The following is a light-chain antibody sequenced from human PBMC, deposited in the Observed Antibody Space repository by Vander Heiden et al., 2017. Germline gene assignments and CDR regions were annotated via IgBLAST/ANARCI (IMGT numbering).Light chain of an antibody. V-gene: IGKV1-39*01. CDR1: QSISSY. J-gene: IGKJ4*01. Sequence: DIQMTQSPSSLSASVGDRVTITCRASQSISSYLNWYQQKPGKAPKLLIYAASSLQSGVPSRFSGSGSGTDFTLTISSLQPEDFATYYCQHSSSTPQPTFGGGTKVEIK. CDR3: QHSSSTPQPT. CDR2: AAS.